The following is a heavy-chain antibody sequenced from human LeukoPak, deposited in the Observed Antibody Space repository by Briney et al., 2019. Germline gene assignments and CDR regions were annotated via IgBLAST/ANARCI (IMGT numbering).Heavy chain of an antibody. Sequence: GGSLRLSCAASGFTFSSYWMSWVRQAPGKGLEWVANIKKDGSEKYYVDSVKGRLTISRDNSRNTVYMQMSSLRTEDTAVYYCARDPRGPTTYDSSARDSLDYWGQGTLVTVSS. J-gene: IGHJ4*02. CDR1: GFTFSSYW. CDR2: IKKDGSEK. CDR3: ARDPRGPTTYDSSARDSLDY. V-gene: IGHV3-7*01. D-gene: IGHD3-22*01.